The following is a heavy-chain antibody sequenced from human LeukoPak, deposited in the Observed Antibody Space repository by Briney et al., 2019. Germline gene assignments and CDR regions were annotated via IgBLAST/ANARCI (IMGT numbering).Heavy chain of an antibody. V-gene: IGHV4-39*07. J-gene: IGHJ6*03. Sequence: SETLSLTCTVSGGSISSSSYYWGWIRQPPGKGLEWIGSIYYSGSTYYNPSLKSGVTISVDTSKNQFSLKLSSVTAADTAVYYCAGTSGYQLLIAYYYYYMDVWGKGTTVTVSS. D-gene: IGHD2-2*01. CDR2: IYYSGST. CDR1: GGSISSSSYY. CDR3: AGTSGYQLLIAYYYYYMDV.